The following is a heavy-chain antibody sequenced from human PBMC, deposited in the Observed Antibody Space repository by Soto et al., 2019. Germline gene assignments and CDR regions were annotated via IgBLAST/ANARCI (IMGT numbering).Heavy chain of an antibody. D-gene: IGHD5-18*01. CDR1: GGSFSGYY. J-gene: IGHJ4*02. CDR3: ARYSVDTAMVSHYFDY. Sequence: EPLSLTCAVYGGSFSGYYWSWIRQPPGKGLEWSGEINHSGSTNYNPSLKSRVTISVDTSKNQFSLKLSSVTAADTAVYYCARYSVDTAMVSHYFDYWGQGTLVTVSS. CDR2: INHSGST. V-gene: IGHV4-34*01.